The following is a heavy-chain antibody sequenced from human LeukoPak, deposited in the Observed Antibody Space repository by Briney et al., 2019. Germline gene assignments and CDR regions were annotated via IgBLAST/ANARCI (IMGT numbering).Heavy chain of an antibody. J-gene: IGHJ4*02. CDR2: ISYDGSNK. D-gene: IGHD6-19*01. V-gene: IGHV3-30*18. CDR1: GFTFSSYG. CDR3: AKDQAMTGYSSGFFDY. Sequence: GGSLRLSCAASGFTFSSYGMHWVRQAPGKGLEWVAVISYDGSNKYYADSVKGRFTISRDNSKNTLYLQMNSLRAEDTAVYYCAKDQAMTGYSSGFFDYWGQGTLVTVSS.